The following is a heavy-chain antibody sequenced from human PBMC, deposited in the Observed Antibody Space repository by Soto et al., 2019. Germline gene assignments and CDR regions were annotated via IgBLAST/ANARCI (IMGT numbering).Heavy chain of an antibody. J-gene: IGHJ4*02. V-gene: IGHV3-30*03. CDR2: ISYDGSNK. D-gene: IGHD2-15*01. CDR3: ARGICRGGGCYVEPLDH. Sequence: GGSLRLSCAASGFTFSSYGMHWVRQAPGKGLEWVAVISYDGSNKYYADSVKGRFTISRDNSQNTVYLQMNSLRAEDTAVYYCARGICRGGGCYVEPLDHWGQGTLVTVSS. CDR1: GFTFSSYG.